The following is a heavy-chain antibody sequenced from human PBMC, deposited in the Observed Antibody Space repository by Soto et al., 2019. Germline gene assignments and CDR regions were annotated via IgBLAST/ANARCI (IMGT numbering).Heavy chain of an antibody. Sequence: GGTLRLSCAVSGFTLSDHYIDWVRQAPGKGLEWVGRSRDKPQGYSTAYAASVKGRFTTSRDESKNSAYLQMNSLKTEDTAVYYCVRATYFSDSSGYTRCLDYWGQGTLVTVSS. J-gene: IGHJ4*02. CDR3: VRATYFSDSSGYTRCLDY. D-gene: IGHD3-22*01. CDR1: GFTLSDHY. CDR2: SRDKPQGYST. V-gene: IGHV3-72*01.